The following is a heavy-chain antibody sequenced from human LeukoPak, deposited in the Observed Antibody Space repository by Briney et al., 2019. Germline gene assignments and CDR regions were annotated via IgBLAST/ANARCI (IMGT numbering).Heavy chain of an antibody. D-gene: IGHD3-10*01. CDR3: ARVGIPRYGSGSNKGGWFDP. CDR1: GYTFTSYS. Sequence: ASVKVSCKASGYTFTSYSMNWVRQAPGQGLEWMGWISAYNGNTNYAQKLQGRVTMTTDTSTSTAYMELRSLRSDDTAVYYCARVGIPRYGSGSNKGGWFDPWGQGTLVTVSS. V-gene: IGHV1-18*01. CDR2: ISAYNGNT. J-gene: IGHJ5*02.